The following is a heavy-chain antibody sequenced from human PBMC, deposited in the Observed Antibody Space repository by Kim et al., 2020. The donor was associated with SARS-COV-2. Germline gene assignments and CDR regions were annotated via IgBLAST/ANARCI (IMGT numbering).Heavy chain of an antibody. CDR1: GFTFSSYA. Sequence: GGSLRLSCAASGFTFSSYAMSWVRQAPGKGLEWVSAISGSGGSTYYADSVKGRFTISRDNSKNTLYLQMNSLRAEDTAVYYCAKGPYYYDSSGYYYPPMTDAFDIWGQGTMVTVSS. CDR3: AKGPYYYDSSGYYYPPMTDAFDI. V-gene: IGHV3-23*01. CDR2: ISGSGGST. J-gene: IGHJ3*02. D-gene: IGHD3-22*01.